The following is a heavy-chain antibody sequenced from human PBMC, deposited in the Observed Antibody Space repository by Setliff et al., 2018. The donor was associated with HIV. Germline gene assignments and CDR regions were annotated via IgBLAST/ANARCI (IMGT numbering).Heavy chain of an antibody. Sequence: GGSLRLSCAASGFTFSSYEMNWVRQAPGKGLEWVSYISSSGRTIYYADSVKGRFTISRDNAKNSLYLQMNSLRAEDTSVYYCARESLPGDAYYYYMDVWGKGTTVTVS. D-gene: IGHD4-17*01. CDR1: GFTFSSYE. J-gene: IGHJ6*03. CDR2: ISSSGRTI. CDR3: ARESLPGDAYYYYMDV. V-gene: IGHV3-48*03.